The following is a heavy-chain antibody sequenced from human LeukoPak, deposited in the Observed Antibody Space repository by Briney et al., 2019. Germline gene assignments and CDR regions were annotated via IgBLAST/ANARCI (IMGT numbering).Heavy chain of an antibody. Sequence: GASVKVSRKASGYTFTSYDINWVRQATGQGLEWMGWVNPNSGHTGYAQKFQGRVTMTRNTSISTAYMELSSLRSEDTAVYYCARGAPGSYCSGGSCPYFDYWGQGTLVSVSS. CDR3: ARGAPGSYCSGGSCPYFDY. D-gene: IGHD2-15*01. V-gene: IGHV1-8*01. CDR1: GYTFTSYD. CDR2: VNPNSGHT. J-gene: IGHJ4*02.